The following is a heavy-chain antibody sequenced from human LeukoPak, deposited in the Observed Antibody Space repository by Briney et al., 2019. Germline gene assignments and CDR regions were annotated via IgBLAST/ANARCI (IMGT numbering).Heavy chain of an antibody. J-gene: IGHJ6*02. V-gene: IGHV4-39*01. CDR1: GGSISSSSCH. CDR3: ASLRMGWFGVNYGMDV. D-gene: IGHD3-10*01. Sequence: SETLSLTCTVSGGSISSSSCHWGWIRQSPGKGLEWIGNIYYGGSTYYNPSLQSRVTISVDTSKNQFSLKLGSVTAADTAVYYCASLRMGWFGVNYGMDVWGQGTTVTVSS. CDR2: IYYGGST.